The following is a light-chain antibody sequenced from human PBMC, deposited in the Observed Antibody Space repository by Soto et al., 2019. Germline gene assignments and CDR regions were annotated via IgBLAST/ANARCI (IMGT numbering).Light chain of an antibody. Sequence: DLQMTQSPSTLSAFVGDRVTITCRATQDINNWLAWYQQKPGKAPRLLIYDVSTLQTGVPSRFSGRGSGTEATLIISSLQPDDVATYYCQQYFHYPDTFGRGTKVEIK. J-gene: IGKJ2*01. CDR3: QQYFHYPDT. CDR2: DVS. V-gene: IGKV1-5*01. CDR1: QDINNW.